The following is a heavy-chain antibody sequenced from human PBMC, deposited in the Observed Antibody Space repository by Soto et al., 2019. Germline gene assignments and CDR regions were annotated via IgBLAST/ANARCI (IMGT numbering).Heavy chain of an antibody. CDR1: GGSCSGDY. CDR3: ARADCSGGICYSGLTGGFDP. CDR2: INHSGST. V-gene: IGHV4-34*01. J-gene: IGHJ5*02. D-gene: IGHD2-15*01. Sequence: SETLSLSCAVYGGSCSGDYWSWIRQRPGKELEWIGEINHSGSTNYNPSLKSRVTISVDTSKNQFSLKLSSVTAADTAVYYCARADCSGGICYSGLTGGFDPWGQGTLVTGS.